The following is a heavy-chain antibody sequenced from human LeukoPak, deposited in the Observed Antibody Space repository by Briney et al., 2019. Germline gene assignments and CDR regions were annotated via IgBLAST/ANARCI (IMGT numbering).Heavy chain of an antibody. CDR3: ARDGGSGSYYNVHWFDP. Sequence: ASVKVSCKASGYTFTSYDINWVRQATGQGLEWMGWMNPNSGNTGYAQKFQGRVTMTRNTSISTAYMELSSLRSDDTAVYYCARDGGSGSYYNVHWFDPWGQGTLVTVSS. CDR1: GYTFTSYD. J-gene: IGHJ5*02. V-gene: IGHV1-8*01. D-gene: IGHD3-10*01. CDR2: MNPNSGNT.